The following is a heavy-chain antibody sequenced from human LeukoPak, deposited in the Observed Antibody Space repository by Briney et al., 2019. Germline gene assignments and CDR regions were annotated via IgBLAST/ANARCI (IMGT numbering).Heavy chain of an antibody. D-gene: IGHD6-13*01. CDR2: FSATDGSA. Sequence: PGGSLRLSCAASGFTVSSYGMTWVRLAPGKGLEWVSAFSATDGSAQYAESVKGRFTISRDNSKNSLYLQMNSLRDEDTAVHYCAKARIAAAGTGAFDVWGQGTMVTVSS. CDR1: GFTVSSYG. CDR3: AKARIAAAGTGAFDV. V-gene: IGHV3-23*01. J-gene: IGHJ3*01.